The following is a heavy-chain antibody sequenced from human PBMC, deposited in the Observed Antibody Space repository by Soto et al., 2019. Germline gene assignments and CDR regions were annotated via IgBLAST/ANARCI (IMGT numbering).Heavy chain of an antibody. V-gene: IGHV3-74*01. CDR1: GFTFSSNW. CDR2: INSDGSST. Sequence: TGASLRLSCAASGFTFSSNWMHWVRQAPGKGLVWVSRINSDGSSTNYADSVKGRFTISRDNAKNTLFLQMNSLRAEDTAVYYCASAHDSSSWYTYYYGMEFRGQGTTVTVSS. J-gene: IGHJ6*02. CDR3: ASAHDSSSWYTYYYGMEF. D-gene: IGHD6-13*01.